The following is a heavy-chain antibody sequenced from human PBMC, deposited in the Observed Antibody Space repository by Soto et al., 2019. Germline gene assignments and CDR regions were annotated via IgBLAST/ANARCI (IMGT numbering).Heavy chain of an antibody. CDR2: FSATSENT. CDR1: GFFFSSYT. V-gene: IGHV3-23*01. Sequence: EVQLLESGGGLVQPGGSLRLSCVGSGFFFSSYTMTWVRQAPGKGLEWVSSFSATSENTYYADSVRGRFTISSDNSKNTLFLQLNSLPAEDTAMYYCAKARDQQWVRLPFHYWGQGILVIVSS. D-gene: IGHD6-19*01. J-gene: IGHJ4*02. CDR3: AKARDQQWVRLPFHY.